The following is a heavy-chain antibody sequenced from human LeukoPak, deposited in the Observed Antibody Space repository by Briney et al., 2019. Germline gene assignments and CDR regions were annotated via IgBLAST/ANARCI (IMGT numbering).Heavy chain of an antibody. D-gene: IGHD4-23*01. V-gene: IGHV4-59*08. J-gene: IGHJ3*02. CDR2: IYYSGGT. Sequence: SETLSLTCTVSGGPISSYYWSWIQQPPGKGLEWIGYIYYSGGTNYNPSLKSRVTISLDTSKTQFSLNLSSVTAADTAVYYCTRRGMVVTPGAFDIWGQGTMVTVSS. CDR1: GGPISSYY. CDR3: TRRGMVVTPGAFDI.